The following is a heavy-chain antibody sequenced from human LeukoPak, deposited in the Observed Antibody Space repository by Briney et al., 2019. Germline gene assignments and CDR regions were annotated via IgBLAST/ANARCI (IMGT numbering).Heavy chain of an antibody. CDR3: AREGIAAAGTTV. D-gene: IGHD6-13*01. J-gene: IGHJ4*02. Sequence: ASVKVSYKASGYTFTGYYMHWVRQAPGQGLEWMGRINPNSGGTNYAQKLQGRVTMTTDTSTSTAYMELRSLRSDDTAVYYCAREGIAAAGTTVWGQGTLVTVSS. CDR1: GYTFTGYY. CDR2: INPNSGGT. V-gene: IGHV1-2*06.